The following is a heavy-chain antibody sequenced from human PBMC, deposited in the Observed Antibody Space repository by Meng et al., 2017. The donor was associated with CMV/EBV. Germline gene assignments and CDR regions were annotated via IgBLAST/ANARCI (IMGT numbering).Heavy chain of an antibody. J-gene: IGHJ5*02. V-gene: IGHV4-39*07. D-gene: IGHD3-22*01. CDR3: ARGVVTMIVVYDP. CDR2: IYYSGST. CDR1: GGSISSSSYY. Sequence: QLPLQESGSGLVKPSAPLSLPCTVAGGSISSSSYYWGWIRQPPGKGLEWIGSIYYSGSTYYNPSLKSRVTISVDTSKNQFSLKLSSVTAADTAVYYCARGVVTMIVVYDPWGQGTLVTVSS.